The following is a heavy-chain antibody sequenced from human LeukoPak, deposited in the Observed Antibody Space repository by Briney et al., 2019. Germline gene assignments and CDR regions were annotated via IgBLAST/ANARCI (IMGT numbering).Heavy chain of an antibody. CDR1: GGSISSSSYY. Sequence: SETLSLTCTVSGGSISSSSYYWGWIRQPPGKGLEWIGSIYYSGSTYYNPSLKSRVTISVDTSKNQFSLKLSSVTAADTAVYYCARSPYCGGDCHLDYWGQGTLVTVSS. J-gene: IGHJ4*02. CDR2: IYYSGST. CDR3: ARSPYCGGDCHLDY. V-gene: IGHV4-39*01. D-gene: IGHD2-21*02.